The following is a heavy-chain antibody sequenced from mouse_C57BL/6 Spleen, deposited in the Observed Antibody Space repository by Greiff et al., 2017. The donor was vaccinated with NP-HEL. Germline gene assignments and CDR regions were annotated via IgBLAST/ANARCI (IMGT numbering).Heavy chain of an antibody. V-gene: IGHV1-55*01. Sequence: VQLQQPGAELVKPGASVKMSCKASGYTFPSYWITWVKQRPGQGLEWIGDIYPGSGSTNYNEKFKIKSTLPVDTTTSTAYMQLSSLTSKDTAVYYCARGVETFDYWGQGTTLTVSS. CDR2: IYPGSGST. D-gene: IGHD1-1*01. CDR3: ARGVETFDY. J-gene: IGHJ2*01. CDR1: GYTFPSYW.